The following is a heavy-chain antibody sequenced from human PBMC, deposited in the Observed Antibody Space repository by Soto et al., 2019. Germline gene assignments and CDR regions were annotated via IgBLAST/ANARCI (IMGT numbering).Heavy chain of an antibody. D-gene: IGHD4-17*01. J-gene: IGHJ6*02. CDR2: IKQDGSEK. Sequence: PXGSLRLSFAASGFTFSSYCMSWVRQAPGKGLEWVANIKQDGSEKYYVDSVKGRFTISRDNAKNSLYLQMNSLRAEDTAVYYCARDGNTVNPSVYYGMDVWGQGTTVTVSS. CDR1: GFTFSSYC. CDR3: ARDGNTVNPSVYYGMDV. V-gene: IGHV3-7*03.